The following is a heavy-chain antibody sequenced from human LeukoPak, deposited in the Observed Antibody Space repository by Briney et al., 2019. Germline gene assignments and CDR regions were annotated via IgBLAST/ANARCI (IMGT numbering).Heavy chain of an antibody. J-gene: IGHJ6*03. D-gene: IGHD2-15*01. CDR2: IYYSGST. CDR1: GGSISSSSYY. CDR3: ARVVAATLYYYYYMDV. Sequence: SETLSLTCTVSGGSISSSSYYWGWIRQPPGRGLEWLGSIYYSGSTYYNPSLKSRVTISVDTSKNQFSLKLSSVTAADTAVYYCARVVAATLYYYYYMDVWGKGTTVTVSS. V-gene: IGHV4-39*07.